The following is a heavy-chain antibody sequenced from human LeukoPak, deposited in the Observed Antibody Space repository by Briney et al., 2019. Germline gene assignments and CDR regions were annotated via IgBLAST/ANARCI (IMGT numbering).Heavy chain of an antibody. CDR3: ARDKGPYWYFDL. CDR2: IYNSGST. J-gene: IGHJ2*01. V-gene: IGHV4-59*01. Sequence: SETLSLTCTVSDGSISSYYWNWIRQPPGKGLEWIGNIYNSGSTDYNPSLKSRVTISVNLSKNHISLKLTSVTAADTAVYYCARDKGPYWYFDLWGRGTLVTVSS. CDR1: DGSISSYY.